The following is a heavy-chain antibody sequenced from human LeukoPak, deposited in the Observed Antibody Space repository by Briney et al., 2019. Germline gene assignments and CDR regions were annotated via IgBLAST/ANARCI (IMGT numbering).Heavy chain of an antibody. V-gene: IGHV3-9*03. CDR1: GFTFDDYA. D-gene: IGHD2-15*01. J-gene: IGHJ6*04. CDR2: ISWNSGSI. Sequence: PGGSLRLSCAASGFTFDDYAMHWVRQAPGKGLEWVSGISWNSGSIGYADSVKGRFTISRDNAKNSLYLQMNSLRAEDMALYYCARDRDNGMDVWGKGTTVTVSS. CDR3: ARDRDNGMDV.